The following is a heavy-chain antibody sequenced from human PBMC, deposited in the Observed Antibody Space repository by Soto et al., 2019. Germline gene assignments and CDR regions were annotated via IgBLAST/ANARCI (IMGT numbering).Heavy chain of an antibody. D-gene: IGHD6-19*01. J-gene: IGHJ4*02. CDR2: INHIGTT. V-gene: IGHV4-34*01. CDR3: ARFDSSGWYFDY. CDR1: GGFFSGYY. Sequence: QVQLPQWGAGLLRPSETLSLTCAVYGGFFSGYYWSWIRQPPGKGLQWIGKINHIGTTNYNPSLKSRVTRSVDTSKNQFSLKLSSVTAADTAVYYCARFDSSGWYFDYWGQGNLVIVSS.